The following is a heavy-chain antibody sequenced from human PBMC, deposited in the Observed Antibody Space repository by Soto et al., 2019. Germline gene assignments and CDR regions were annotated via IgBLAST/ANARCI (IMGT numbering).Heavy chain of an antibody. D-gene: IGHD3-22*01. CDR3: ARVEYYDSSGYYPPPGGMDV. V-gene: IGHV1-69*13. CDR2: IIPIFGTA. Sequence: GASVEVSCKASGGTFSSYAISWVRQAPGQGLEWMGGIIPIFGTANYAQKFQGRVTITADESTSTAYMELSSLRSEDTAVYYCARVEYYDSSGYYPPPGGMDVWGQGTTVTVSS. CDR1: GGTFSSYA. J-gene: IGHJ6*02.